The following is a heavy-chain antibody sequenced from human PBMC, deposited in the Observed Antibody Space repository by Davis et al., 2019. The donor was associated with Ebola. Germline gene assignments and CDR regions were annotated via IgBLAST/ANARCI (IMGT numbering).Heavy chain of an antibody. V-gene: IGHV4-34*01. CDR2: INHSGST. D-gene: IGHD3-16*01. CDR1: GGSFSGYY. CDR3: ARDASSYYDYIWGSYTYDY. Sequence: SETLSLTCAVYGGSFSGYYWSWIRQPPGKGLEWIGEINHSGSTNYNPSLKSRVTISVDTSKNQFSLKLSSVTAADTAVYYCARDASSYYDYIWGSYTYDYWGQGTLVTVSS. J-gene: IGHJ4*02.